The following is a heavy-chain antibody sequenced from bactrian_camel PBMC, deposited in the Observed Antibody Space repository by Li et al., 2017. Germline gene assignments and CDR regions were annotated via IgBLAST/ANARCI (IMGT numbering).Heavy chain of an antibody. J-gene: IGHJ4*01. CDR2: IDSDGST. CDR1: GFTFSTYD. D-gene: IGHD5*01. V-gene: IGHV3S42*01. CDR3: AAGLWVDNHLEYNY. Sequence: VQLVESGGGLVQPGGSLRLSCAASGFTFSTYDMSWVRQAPGKEREGVAAIDSDGSTSYADSVKGRFAISKDSAKNTLYLRMNSLKPEDTAMYYCAAGLWVDNHLEYNYWGQGTQVTVS.